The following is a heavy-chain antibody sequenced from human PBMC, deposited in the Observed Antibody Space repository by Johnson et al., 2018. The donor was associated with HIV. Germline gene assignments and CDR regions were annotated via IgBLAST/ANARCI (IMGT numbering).Heavy chain of an antibody. CDR2: ISGGGGSI. CDR3: ARERYGWGRNDAFDI. Sequence: VQLVESGGGLVQPGGSLRLSCAASGFPFSSFAMSWVRQAPGKGLEWVSSISGGGGSIYYSDSVKGRFTISRDNSKNTLFLQMNSLSAEDTALYFCARERYGWGRNDAFDIWGQGTMVTVSS. CDR1: GFPFSSFA. V-gene: IGHV3-23*04. D-gene: IGHD5-18*01. J-gene: IGHJ3*02.